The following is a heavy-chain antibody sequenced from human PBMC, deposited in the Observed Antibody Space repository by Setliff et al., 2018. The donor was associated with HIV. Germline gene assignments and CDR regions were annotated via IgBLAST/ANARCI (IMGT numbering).Heavy chain of an antibody. CDR1: GFSFSTYE. D-gene: IGHD3-16*01. V-gene: IGHV3-48*03. Sequence: HPGGSLRLSCAASGFSFSTYEMNWVRQAPGKGLEWVSYISSSGDHTLYADSVKGRFTISRDNAKNSLYLQVNSLRAEDTAVYYCARDGRFASGAKFDAFDIWGQGTMVTVSS. CDR3: ARDGRFASGAKFDAFDI. J-gene: IGHJ3*02. CDR2: ISSSGDHT.